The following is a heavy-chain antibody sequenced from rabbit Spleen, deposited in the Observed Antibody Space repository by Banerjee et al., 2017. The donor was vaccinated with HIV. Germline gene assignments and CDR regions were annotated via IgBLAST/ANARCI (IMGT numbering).Heavy chain of an antibody. V-gene: IGHV1S40*01. CDR3: ARDTGTSFSSYGMDL. D-gene: IGHD8-1*01. Sequence: QSLEESGGGLVKPGASLTLTCTASGFSFSSSNYMCWVRQPPGKGLEWIACIYAGSSGYTYYASWAKGRFTISKTSSTTVTLQMTSLTAADTATYFCARDTGTSFSSYGMDLWGPGTLVTVS. CDR2: IYAGSSGYT. J-gene: IGHJ6*01. CDR1: GFSFSSSNY.